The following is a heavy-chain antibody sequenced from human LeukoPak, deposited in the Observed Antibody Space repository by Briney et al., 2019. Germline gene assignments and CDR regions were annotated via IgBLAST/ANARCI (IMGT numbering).Heavy chain of an antibody. D-gene: IGHD1-1*01. Sequence: SETLSLTCTVSGGSISNYYWSWIRQPPGEGLEWIGYIYYSGSTDYNPSLKSRVTISVDTSKNQFSLKLSSVTAADTAVYYCARTPSGTGTLDYWGQGTLVTVSS. CDR2: IYYSGST. V-gene: IGHV4-59*01. J-gene: IGHJ4*02. CDR1: GGSISNYY. CDR3: ARTPSGTGTLDY.